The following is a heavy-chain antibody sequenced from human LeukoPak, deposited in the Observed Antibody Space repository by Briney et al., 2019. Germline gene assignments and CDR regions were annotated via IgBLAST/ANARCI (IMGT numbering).Heavy chain of an antibody. J-gene: IGHJ4*02. CDR3: ARVITGTTEDY. CDR1: GYTFTNFD. Sequence: ASVKVSCKASGYTFTNFDINRVRQATGQGLEWMGWMNPKTGNTGSAQKLQGRVTMTTDTSTSTAYMELRSLRSDDTAVYYCARVITGTTEDYWGQGTLVTVSS. D-gene: IGHD1-7*01. CDR2: MNPKTGNT. V-gene: IGHV1-8*01.